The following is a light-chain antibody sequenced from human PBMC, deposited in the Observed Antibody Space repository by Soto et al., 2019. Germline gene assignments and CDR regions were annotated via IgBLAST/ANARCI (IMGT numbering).Light chain of an antibody. V-gene: IGKV1-12*01. Sequence: DIQMTQSPSFVSAAVGGSFTLTFLASQDISNLLAWYQQKPGKAPTLLIYATSNLQRGVPSRFSGSGSGTDFTLTISGLQPEDFATYYCQQASSFPRTFGQGTKVDI. CDR3: QQASSFPRT. J-gene: IGKJ1*01. CDR1: QDISNL. CDR2: ATS.